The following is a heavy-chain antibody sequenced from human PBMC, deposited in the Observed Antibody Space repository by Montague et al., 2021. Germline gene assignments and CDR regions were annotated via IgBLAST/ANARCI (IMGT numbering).Heavy chain of an antibody. V-gene: IGHV4-34*01. CDR2: VRHIGST. CDR1: GGSLSEYY. D-gene: IGHD3-10*01. CDR3: ASDRGPFDH. J-gene: IGHJ4*02. Sequence: SETLSLTCGVYGGSLSEYYWTWIRQSPEKGLEWIGEVRHIGSTSYNPSLKSRVTMSVDKSKNQFSLKLRSVTAADTAVYYCASDRGPFDHWGQGTVVTVSS.